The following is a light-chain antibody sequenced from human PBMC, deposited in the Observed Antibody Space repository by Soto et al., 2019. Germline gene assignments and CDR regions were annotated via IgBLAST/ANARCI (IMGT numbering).Light chain of an antibody. CDR2: TND. CDR1: RSNIGTNT. CDR3: AAWDDSLNGQV. J-gene: IGLJ1*01. V-gene: IGLV1-44*01. Sequence: QSVLTQPPSASGTPGQRVSISCSGSRSNIGTNTVNWYQQLPGTAPKLLIYTNDERPSWVPDRFSGSKSGTSASLAISGLQSEDEADYYCAAWDDSLNGQVFGTGTKVTVL.